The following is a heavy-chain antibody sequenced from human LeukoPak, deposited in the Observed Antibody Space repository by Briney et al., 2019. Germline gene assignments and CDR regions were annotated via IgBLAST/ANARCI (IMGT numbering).Heavy chain of an antibody. D-gene: IGHD6-19*01. CDR1: GFTFSSYS. CDR2: ISTGTI. J-gene: IGHJ6*03. CDR3: ARARGIVVAGTTSGGYMDV. V-gene: IGHV3-48*04. Sequence: GGSLRLSCAASGFTFSSYSMSWVRLAPGKGLEWVSYISTGTIYYADSVKGRFTISRDNAKNSLYLQMNSLRAEDTAVYYCARARGIVVAGTTSGGYMDVWGKGTTVTVSS.